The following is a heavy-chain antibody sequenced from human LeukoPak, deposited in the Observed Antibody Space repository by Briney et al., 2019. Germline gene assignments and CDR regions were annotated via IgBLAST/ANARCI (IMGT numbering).Heavy chain of an antibody. D-gene: IGHD4/OR15-4a*01. CDR3: TRHLIGATPFDH. CDR2: IRSKPNNYAT. Sequence: GGSLKLSCAASGFTFSDSAFHWVRQASGKGLEWVGRIRSKPNNYATAYSASVKGRFTISRDDSKNTAYLQMNSLNTEDTAMYYCTRHLIGATPFDHWGQGTLVSVSS. V-gene: IGHV3-73*01. CDR1: GFTFSDSA. J-gene: IGHJ5*02.